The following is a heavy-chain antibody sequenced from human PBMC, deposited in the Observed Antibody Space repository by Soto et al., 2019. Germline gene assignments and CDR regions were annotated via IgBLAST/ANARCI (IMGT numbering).Heavy chain of an antibody. J-gene: IGHJ6*03. CDR1: GFTVSSNY. D-gene: IGHD7-27*01. CDR3: ARGRQTGVRPYYYYYYMDV. CDR2: IYSGGST. V-gene: IGHV3-66*01. Sequence: GGSLRLSCAASGFTVSSNYMSWVRQAPGKGLEWVSVIYSGGSTYYADSVKGRFTISRDNSKNTLYLQMNSLRAEDTAVYYCARGRQTGVRPYYYYYYMDVWGKGTTVTVSS.